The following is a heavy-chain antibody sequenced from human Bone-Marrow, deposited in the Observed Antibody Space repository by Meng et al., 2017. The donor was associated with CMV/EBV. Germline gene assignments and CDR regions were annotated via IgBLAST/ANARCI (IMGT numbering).Heavy chain of an antibody. CDR1: GGSISGYQ. CDR2: HSTGSA. V-gene: IGHV4-59*01. CDR3: ARDNMGSLDY. D-gene: IGHD1-26*01. J-gene: IGHJ4*02. Sequence: SETLSLTCSVSGGSISGYQWAWVRQAPGKGLEWIGHSTGSATYNPSLKSRVTISVDASKKQFSLNLNFVTAADTALYFCARDNMGSLDYWGQGALVTVPS.